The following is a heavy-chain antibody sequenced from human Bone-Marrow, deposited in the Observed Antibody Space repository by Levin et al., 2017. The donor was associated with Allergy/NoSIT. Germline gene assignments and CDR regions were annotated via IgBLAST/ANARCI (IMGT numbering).Heavy chain of an antibody. V-gene: IGHV1-8*01. Sequence: ASVKVSCKASGYTFTSYDINWVRQATGQGLEWMGWMNPNSGNTGYAQKFQGRVTMTRNTSISTAYMELSSLRSEDTAVYYCARAFGYCSGGSCSPHFDYWGQGTLVTVSS. CDR2: MNPNSGNT. CDR3: ARAFGYCSGGSCSPHFDY. J-gene: IGHJ4*02. D-gene: IGHD2-15*01. CDR1: GYTFTSYD.